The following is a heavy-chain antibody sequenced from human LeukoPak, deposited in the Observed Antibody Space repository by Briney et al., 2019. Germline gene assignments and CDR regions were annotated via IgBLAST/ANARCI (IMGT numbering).Heavy chain of an antibody. CDR1: GFTFSNYA. V-gene: IGHV3-23*01. CDR2: INGNGGST. CDR3: AKGGLVHPLHI. D-gene: IGHD3/OR15-3a*01. J-gene: IGHJ3*02. Sequence: GGSLRLSCAASGFTFSNYAIHWVRQAPGKGLEWVSGINGNGGSTYNADSVKGRFTISRDNSKNTLYLQMNSLRAEDTAVYYCAKGGLVHPLHIWGQGTMVTVSS.